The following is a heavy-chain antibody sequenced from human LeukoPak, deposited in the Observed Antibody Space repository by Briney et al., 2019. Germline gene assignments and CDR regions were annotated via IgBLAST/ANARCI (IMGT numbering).Heavy chain of an antibody. CDR3: ARDNYAGANWFDP. D-gene: IGHD1-7*01. Sequence: SVKVSCKASGGTFSSYAISWVRQAPGQGLEWMGGIIPIFGTANYAQKFQGRVTITTGESTSTAYMELSSLRSEDTAVYYCARDNYAGANWFDPWGQGTLVTVSS. V-gene: IGHV1-69*05. CDR1: GGTFSSYA. J-gene: IGHJ5*02. CDR2: IIPIFGTA.